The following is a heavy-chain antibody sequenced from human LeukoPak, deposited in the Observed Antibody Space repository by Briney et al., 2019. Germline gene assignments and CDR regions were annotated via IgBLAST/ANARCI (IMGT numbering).Heavy chain of an antibody. Sequence: SETLSLTCTVSGGSISSYYWSRIRQPPGKGLEWIGYIYTSGSTNYNPSLKSRVTISVDTSKNQFSLKLSSVTAADTAVYYCARSGSYGGGIDYWGQGTLVTVSS. CDR3: ARSGSYGGGIDY. J-gene: IGHJ4*02. CDR1: GGSISSYY. V-gene: IGHV4-4*09. CDR2: IYTSGST. D-gene: IGHD1-26*01.